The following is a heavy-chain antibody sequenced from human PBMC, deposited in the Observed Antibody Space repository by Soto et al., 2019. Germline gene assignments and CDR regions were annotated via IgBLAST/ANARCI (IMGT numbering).Heavy chain of an antibody. CDR1: GFSLSTSGVG. D-gene: IGHD6-13*01. V-gene: IGHV2-5*02. CDR2: IYWDDDK. J-gene: IGHJ3*02. CDR3: ALPLDSATSSSWAYDAFDI. Sequence: QITLKESGPTLVKPTQTLTLTCTFSGFSLSTSGVGVGWIRQPPGKALEWLAIIYWDDDKRYSPSLKSRLTIIKDTSKNQVVLTMTNMDPVDTATYYCALPLDSATSSSWAYDAFDIWGQGTMVTVSS.